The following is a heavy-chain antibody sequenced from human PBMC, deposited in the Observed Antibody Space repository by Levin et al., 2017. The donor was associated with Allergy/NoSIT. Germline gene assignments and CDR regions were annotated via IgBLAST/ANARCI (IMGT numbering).Heavy chain of an antibody. D-gene: IGHD6-19*01. Sequence: GESLKISCAASGFTFSTYGMHWVRQAPGKGLEWVAVILYDGRHKDYVDSVKGRFTISRDNSKNLLPLQMNSLGAEDTAVYYCAKETDMYISGCVDYWGQGTLVTVSS. CDR2: ILYDGRHK. J-gene: IGHJ4*02. CDR1: GFTFSTYG. V-gene: IGHV3-30*18. CDR3: AKETDMYISGCVDY.